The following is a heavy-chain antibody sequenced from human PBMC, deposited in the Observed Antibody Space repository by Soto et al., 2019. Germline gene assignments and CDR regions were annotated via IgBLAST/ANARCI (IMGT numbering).Heavy chain of an antibody. J-gene: IGHJ4*02. CDR2: IPYSGST. CDR1: GGSVSSDDYS. V-gene: IGHV4-31*03. Sequence: QVQLQESGPGLVKPSQTLSLTCTVSGGSVSSDDYSWSWIRQHPGKGLEWIGYIPYSGSTHYNPSLKARVTISVDTSKNQFSLRLSSVTAASTAVYYCARAMANYFHYWGQGTLVTVSS. D-gene: IGHD2-8*01. CDR3: ARAMANYFHY.